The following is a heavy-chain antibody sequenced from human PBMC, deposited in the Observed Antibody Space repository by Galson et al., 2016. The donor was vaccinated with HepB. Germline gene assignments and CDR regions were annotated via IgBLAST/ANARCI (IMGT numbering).Heavy chain of an antibody. D-gene: IGHD6-13*01. J-gene: IGHJ6*02. V-gene: IGHV3-53*05. Sequence: SLRLSCAVSGFTVSNNYMSWVRQPPGKGLEWVSLIYSVGSTHYADSVKGRFTISRDNSKNTLYRQMNTLRPEDTAVYYCARGGNSSWGGFYHYYDLDVWGQGTTVTVSS. CDR3: ARGGNSSWGGFYHYYDLDV. CDR1: GFTVSNNY. CDR2: IYSVGST.